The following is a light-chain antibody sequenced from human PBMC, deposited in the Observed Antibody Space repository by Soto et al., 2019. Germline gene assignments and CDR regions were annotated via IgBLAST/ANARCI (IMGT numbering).Light chain of an antibody. CDR3: QQYIIGPLCT. CDR1: QSVSSN. CDR2: GAS. V-gene: IGKV3-15*01. Sequence: LVKTQSPATLSVSPGERATLSCRASQSVSSNLAWYQQKPGQAPRLRIYGASTRATGIPARFSGSGSGTEFTLTISSLQAEDFAIYYCQQYIIGPLCTFGPGTKVDIK. J-gene: IGKJ3*01.